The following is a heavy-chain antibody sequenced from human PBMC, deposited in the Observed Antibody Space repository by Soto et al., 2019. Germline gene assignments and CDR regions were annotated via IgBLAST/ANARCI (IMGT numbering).Heavy chain of an antibody. Sequence: QVQLVESGGGVVQPGRSLRLSCAASGFTFSNYAMHWVRQAPGKGLEWVAVISYDGSHKYYTDSGKGRFTISRDNSKNTRYLQMSSLRAEDTAVYYCAKTNTNYGDYYFDYWGQGTLVTVSS. J-gene: IGHJ4*02. CDR2: ISYDGSHK. CDR3: AKTNTNYGDYYFDY. D-gene: IGHD4-17*01. CDR1: GFTFSNYA. V-gene: IGHV3-30*18.